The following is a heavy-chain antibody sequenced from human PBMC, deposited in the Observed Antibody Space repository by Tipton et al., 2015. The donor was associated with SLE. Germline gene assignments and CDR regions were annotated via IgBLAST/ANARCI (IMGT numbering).Heavy chain of an antibody. CDR3: ARDSTMLRGTAFDI. J-gene: IGHJ3*02. CDR1: RESFSGYY. V-gene: IGHV4-34*01. D-gene: IGHD3-10*01. Sequence: TLSLTCAVYRESFSGYYWSWIRQPPGKGLEWIGEINHSGGTNYNPSLKSRVTISVDTSKNQFSLKLSSVTAADTAVYYCARDSTMLRGTAFDIWGQGTMVTVSS. CDR2: INHSGGT.